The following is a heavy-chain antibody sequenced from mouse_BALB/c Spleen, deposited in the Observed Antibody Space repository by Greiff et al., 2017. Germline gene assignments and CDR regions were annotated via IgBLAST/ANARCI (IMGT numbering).Heavy chain of an antibody. CDR1: GFTFSSFG. CDR2: ISSGSSTI. CDR3: ARGEWYFDV. V-gene: IGHV5-17*02. J-gene: IGHJ1*01. Sequence: EVQGVESGGGLVQPGGSRKLSCAASGFTFSSFGMHWVRQAPEKGLEWVAYISSGSSTIYYADTVKGRFTISRDNPKNTLFLQMTSLRSEDTAMYYCARGEWYFDVWGAGTTVTVSS.